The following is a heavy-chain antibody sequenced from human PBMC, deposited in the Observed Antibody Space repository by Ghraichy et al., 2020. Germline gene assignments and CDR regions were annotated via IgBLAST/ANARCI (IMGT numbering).Heavy chain of an antibody. CDR2: IKQDGSEK. CDR1: GFTFSNFW. V-gene: IGHV3-7*01. CDR3: ASARV. Sequence: GESQNISCAASGFTFSNFWMSWVRQAPGKGLEWVANIKQDGSEKYYVDSVKGRFTISRDNARNSLYLQMDSLRAEDTAVYYCASARVWGQGTLVTVSS. J-gene: IGHJ4*02.